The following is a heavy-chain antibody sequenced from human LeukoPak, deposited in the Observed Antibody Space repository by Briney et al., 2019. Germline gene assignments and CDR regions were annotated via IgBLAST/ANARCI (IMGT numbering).Heavy chain of an antibody. D-gene: IGHD3-16*01. CDR2: IRSKAYGGTT. V-gene: IGHV3-49*04. CDR3: TRAFVRSPDY. J-gene: IGHJ4*02. Sequence: GRSLRLSCTASGFTFGDYAMSWVRQAPGKGLEWVGFIRSKAYGGTTEYAASVKGRFTISRDDSKSIAYLQMNSLKTEDTAVYYCTRAFVRSPDYWGRGTLVTVSS. CDR1: GFTFGDYA.